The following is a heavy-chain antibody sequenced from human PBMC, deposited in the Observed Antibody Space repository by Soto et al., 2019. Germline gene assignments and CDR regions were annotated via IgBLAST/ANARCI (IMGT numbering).Heavy chain of an antibody. CDR2: INTDGSIT. CDR1: GFTFSSCW. V-gene: IGHV3-74*01. CDR3: TKDSGGRDAY. Sequence: GGSLRLSCAASGFTFSSCWMHWVRQVPGKGLVWVSRINTDGSITSHADSVKGRFTISRDNAKNTLYLQMNSLRADDTAVYYCTKDSGGRDAYWGQGALVTVSS. D-gene: IGHD2-15*01. J-gene: IGHJ4*02.